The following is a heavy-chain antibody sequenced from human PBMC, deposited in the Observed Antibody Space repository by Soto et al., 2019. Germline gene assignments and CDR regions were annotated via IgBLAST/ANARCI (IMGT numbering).Heavy chain of an antibody. J-gene: IGHJ6*02. CDR3: ARGETKTEYNYYYYGMDV. Sequence: GGSLRLSCAASGFTFSSYGMHWARQAPGKGLEWVAVIWYDGSNKYYADSVKGRFTISRVNSKNTLYLQMNSPRAEDTAVYYCARGETKTEYNYYYYGMDVWGQGTTVTVSS. CDR2: IWYDGSNK. CDR1: GFTFSSYG. V-gene: IGHV3-33*01. D-gene: IGHD2-21*02.